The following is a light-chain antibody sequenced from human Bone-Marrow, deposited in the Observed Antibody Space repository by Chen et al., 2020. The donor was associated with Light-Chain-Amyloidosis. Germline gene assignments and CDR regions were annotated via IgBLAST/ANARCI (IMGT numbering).Light chain of an antibody. V-gene: IGLV3-21*02. CDR1: NIGSTR. J-gene: IGLJ3*02. Sequence: SYVLTQPSSVSVAPGQTATIACGGNNIGSTRVHWYQQTPGQAPRMGVYDDSDRPSGIPERLWGSNPGNTATLTISRGETGDEAVDYCQVVDRCRDRPVFGGGTKLTVL. CDR3: QVVDRCRDRPV. CDR2: DDS.